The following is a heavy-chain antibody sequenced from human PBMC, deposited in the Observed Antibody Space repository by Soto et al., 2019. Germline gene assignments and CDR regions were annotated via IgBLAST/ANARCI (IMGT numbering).Heavy chain of an antibody. CDR3: AKEGSAYYENWFDP. Sequence: ESGGGLVQPGGSLRLSCAASGFTFSSYGMHWVRQAPGKGLEWVAVISYDGSNKYYADSVKGRFTISRDNSKNTLYLQMNSLRAEDTAVYYCAKEGSAYYENWFDPWGQGTLVTVSS. D-gene: IGHD3-22*01. V-gene: IGHV3-30*18. J-gene: IGHJ5*02. CDR2: ISYDGSNK. CDR1: GFTFSSYG.